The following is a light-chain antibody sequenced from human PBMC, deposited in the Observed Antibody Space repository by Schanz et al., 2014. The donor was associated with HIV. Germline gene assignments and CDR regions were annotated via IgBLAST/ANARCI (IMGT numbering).Light chain of an antibody. Sequence: QSALTQPPSASGAPGQSVTISCTGTSSDVGGYNYVSRYQQHPGKAPKLMIYEVSKRPSGVPDRFSGSKSANTASLAISGLQADDEGDYYCTSYTTNRTVALGGGTKLTVL. CDR1: SSDVGGYNY. CDR3: TSYTTNRTVA. J-gene: IGLJ2*01. V-gene: IGLV2-8*01. CDR2: EVS.